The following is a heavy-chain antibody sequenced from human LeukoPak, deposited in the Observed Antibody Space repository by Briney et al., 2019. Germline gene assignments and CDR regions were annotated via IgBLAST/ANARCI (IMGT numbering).Heavy chain of an antibody. J-gene: IGHJ4*02. CDR1: GFSFSNYG. CDR3: AKSRGSGLFDY. Sequence: GGSLRLSCAASGFSFSNYGMNWVRQAPGKGLEWVSGITGNGGTTYYADSVKGRFTISRDNSRNTVYLQMNSLRADDTAVYYCAKSRGSGLFDYWGQGTLVTVAS. V-gene: IGHV3-23*01. CDR2: ITGNGGTT. D-gene: IGHD3-10*01.